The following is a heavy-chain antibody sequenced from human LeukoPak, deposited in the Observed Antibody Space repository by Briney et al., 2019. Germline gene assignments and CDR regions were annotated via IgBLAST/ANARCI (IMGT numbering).Heavy chain of an antibody. V-gene: IGHV4-59*01. CDR3: ARVPRSYYYYYYMEV. J-gene: IGHJ6*03. CDR1: GGSISGYH. CDR2: IYYSGSS. Sequence: MPSETLSLTCNVSGGSISGYHWSWIRQPRGKGLEWLGYIYYSGSSNYNPSLKSRVTMSADTSKNQFSLKLSSVTAADTAVYYCARVPRSYYYYYYMEVWGKGTTVTVSS.